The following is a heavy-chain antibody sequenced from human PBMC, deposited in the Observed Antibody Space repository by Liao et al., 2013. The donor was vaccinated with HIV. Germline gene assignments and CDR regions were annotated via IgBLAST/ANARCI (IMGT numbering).Heavy chain of an antibody. J-gene: IGHJ1*01. Sequence: QLQLQQSGPGLVKPSETLSLTCSVSGGSIGTSDYYWVWIRQPPGKGLEWIGSVHYSGTTYYNPSLKSRVTISVDTSKNQFSLKLSSVTAADTAVYYCARDNRLWFGELQEYFHHWGQGTLVTVSS. CDR3: ARDNRLWFGELQEYFHH. CDR1: GGSIGTSDYY. V-gene: IGHV4-39*07. CDR2: VHYSGTT. D-gene: IGHD3-10*01.